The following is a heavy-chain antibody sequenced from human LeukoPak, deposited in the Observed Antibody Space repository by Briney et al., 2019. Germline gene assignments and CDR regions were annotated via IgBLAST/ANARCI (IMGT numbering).Heavy chain of an antibody. CDR3: ARVDFGTRRDY. V-gene: IGHV4-34*01. Sequence: SETLSLTCTVSGGSISSYYWSWIRQPAGKGLEWIGEINHSGSTNYNPSLKSRVTISVDTSKNQFSLKLSSVTAADTAVYYCARVDFGTRRDYWGQGTLVTVSS. CDR1: GGSISSYY. J-gene: IGHJ4*02. D-gene: IGHD3/OR15-3a*01. CDR2: INHSGST.